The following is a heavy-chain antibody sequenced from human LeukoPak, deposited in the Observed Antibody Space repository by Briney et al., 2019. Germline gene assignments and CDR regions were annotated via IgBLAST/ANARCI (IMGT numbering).Heavy chain of an antibody. CDR2: IYHSGST. V-gene: IGHV4-4*02. CDR3: ARSGSSRDYYFDY. D-gene: IGHD1-26*01. J-gene: IGHJ4*02. Sequence: PSETLSLTCAVSGCSISSSNWWSWVRQPPGKGVEWIGEIYHSGSTNYNPSLKSRVTISVDKSKNQFSLKLSSVTAADTAVYYCARSGSSRDYYFDYWGQGTPVTVSS. CDR1: GCSISSSNW.